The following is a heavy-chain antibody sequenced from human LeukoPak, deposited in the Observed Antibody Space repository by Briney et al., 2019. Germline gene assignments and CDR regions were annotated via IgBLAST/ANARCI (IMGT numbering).Heavy chain of an antibody. CDR1: GGSISSGDYY. CDR2: IYYSGST. CDR3: ARDRQQPNYGMDV. V-gene: IGHV4-30-4*01. J-gene: IGHJ6*02. Sequence: PSETLSLTCTVSGGSISSGDYYWSWIRQPPGKGLEWIGYIYYSGSTYYKPSLKSRVTISVDTSKNQFSLKLSSVTAADTAVYYCARDRQQPNYGMDVWGQGTTVTVSS. D-gene: IGHD6-13*01.